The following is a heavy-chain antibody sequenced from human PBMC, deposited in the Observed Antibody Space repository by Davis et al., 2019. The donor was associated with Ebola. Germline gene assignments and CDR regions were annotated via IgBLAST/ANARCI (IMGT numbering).Heavy chain of an antibody. V-gene: IGHV4-34*01. Sequence: MPGGSLRLSCAVYGGSFSGHYWSWIRQPPGKGLEWIGEINHSGSTNYNPSLKSRVTISVDTSKNQFSLKLSSVTAADTAVYYCARASPTVTYYYYGMDVWGQGTTVTVSS. J-gene: IGHJ6*02. D-gene: IGHD4-11*01. CDR3: ARASPTVTYYYYGMDV. CDR1: GGSFSGHY. CDR2: INHSGST.